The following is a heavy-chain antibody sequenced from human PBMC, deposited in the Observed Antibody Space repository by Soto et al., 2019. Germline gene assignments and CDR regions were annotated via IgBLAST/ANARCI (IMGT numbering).Heavy chain of an antibody. CDR1: GYTFSDYY. D-gene: IGHD3-3*01. CDR2: IDTSSTKI. J-gene: IGHJ4*02. Sequence: QVQLVESGGDLVKPGGSLRLSCAASGYTFSDYYLSWIRQAPGKGLEWISYIDTSSTKIYYADSVRGRFNISRDNGKNSLLLEMNNLRVEDTAVYFCASHYDLWTGYLSPVDYWGRGTLVTVSS. V-gene: IGHV3-11*01. CDR3: ASHYDLWTGYLSPVDY.